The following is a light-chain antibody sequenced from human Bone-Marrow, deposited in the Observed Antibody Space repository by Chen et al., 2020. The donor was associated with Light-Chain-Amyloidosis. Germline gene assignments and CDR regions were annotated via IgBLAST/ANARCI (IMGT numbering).Light chain of an antibody. Sequence: DIQMTQSPSSLSASVGDRVTITCRASQNIRSYLNWYQQKPGKAPKLLINTASSLQSGVPSRFSGSGSGTDFTLTISSLQPEDFARYFCQQSYTTPITFGQGTRLEIK. CDR3: QQSYTTPIT. CDR1: QNIRSY. J-gene: IGKJ5*01. CDR2: TAS. V-gene: IGKV1-39*01.